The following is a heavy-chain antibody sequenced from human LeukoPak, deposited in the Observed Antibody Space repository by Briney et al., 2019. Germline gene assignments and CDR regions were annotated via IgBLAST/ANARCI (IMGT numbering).Heavy chain of an antibody. CDR3: GGNYYDSSGYYPIWF. V-gene: IGHV4-59*01. D-gene: IGHD3-22*01. CDR2: IYYSGST. CDR1: GGSISSYY. J-gene: IGHJ4*02. Sequence: SETLSLTCTVSGGSISSYYWSWIRQPPGKGLAWIGYIYYSGSTNYNPSLKSRVTISVDTSKNQFSLKRSSVTAADTAVYYCGGNYYDSSGYYPIWFWGQGTLVTVSS.